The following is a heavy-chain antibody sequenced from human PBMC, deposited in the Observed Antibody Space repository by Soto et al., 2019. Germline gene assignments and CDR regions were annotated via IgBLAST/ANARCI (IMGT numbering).Heavy chain of an antibody. CDR1: GFTFSSFC. V-gene: IGHV3-74*01. D-gene: IGHD2-2*01. J-gene: IGHJ4*02. Sequence: EVQMVESGGGLVQPGGSLRLSCAASGFTFSSFCLHWVRQVPGKGLVWVSRVNSDGSTTAYADSVKGRFTVSRDNAKNTLYLQMDNLRAEDTAVYYCAGGAGSNNPFDYWGQGTLVTVSS. CDR3: AGGAGSNNPFDY. CDR2: VNSDGSTT.